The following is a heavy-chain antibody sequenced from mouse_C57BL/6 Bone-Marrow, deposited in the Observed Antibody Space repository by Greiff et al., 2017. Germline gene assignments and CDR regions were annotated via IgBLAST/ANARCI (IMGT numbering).Heavy chain of an antibody. V-gene: IGHV7-3*01. CDR3: ARCDGSSYWYFDV. CDR2: IRNKANGYTT. J-gene: IGHJ1*03. CDR1: GFTFTDYY. D-gene: IGHD1-1*01. Sequence: EVMLVESGGGLVQPGGSLSLSCAASGFTFTDYYMSWVRQPPGKALEWLGFIRNKANGYTTEYSASVKGRFTISRDNSQSILYLQMNALRAEDSATYYCARCDGSSYWYFDVWGTGTTVTVSS.